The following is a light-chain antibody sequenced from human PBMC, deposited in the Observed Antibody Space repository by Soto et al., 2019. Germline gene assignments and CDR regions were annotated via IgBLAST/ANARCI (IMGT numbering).Light chain of an antibody. CDR1: QSISSY. J-gene: IGKJ1*01. V-gene: IGKV1-39*01. CDR2: AAS. Sequence: EIQMTQSPSYLSESVGDRVTITCRASQSISSYLNWYQQKPGKAPKLLIYAASSLQSGVPSRFSGSGSGTDFTLTISSLQPEDFATYYCQQSYSTLTWTFGQGTKVEIK. CDR3: QQSYSTLTWT.